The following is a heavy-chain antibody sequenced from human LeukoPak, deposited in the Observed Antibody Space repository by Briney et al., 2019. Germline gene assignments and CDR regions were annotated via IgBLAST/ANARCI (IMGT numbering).Heavy chain of an antibody. CDR1: GGSISSYY. V-gene: IGHV4-4*07. CDR2: IYTSGST. CDR3: ARVEVRPMVRGVIDY. Sequence: KPSETLSLTCTVSGGSISSYYWSWIRQPAGKGLEWIGRIYTSGSTNYNPSLKSRVTISVDTSKNQFSLKLSSVTAADTAVYYCARVEVRPMVRGVIDYWGQGTLVTVSS. D-gene: IGHD3-10*01. J-gene: IGHJ4*02.